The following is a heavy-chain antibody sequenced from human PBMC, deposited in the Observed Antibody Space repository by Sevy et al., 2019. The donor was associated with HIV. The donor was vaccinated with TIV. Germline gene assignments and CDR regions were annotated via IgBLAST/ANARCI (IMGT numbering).Heavy chain of an antibody. V-gene: IGHV1-2*02. Sequence: ASVKVSCKASGYTFTGYYMHWVRQAPGQGLEWMGWINPNSGGTNDAQKFQGRVTMTRDTSISTAYMELSRLRSDDTAVYYCAKGQPVITFGGVIVIGGDYWSQGTLVTVSS. CDR1: GYTFTGYY. J-gene: IGHJ4*02. CDR2: INPNSGGT. CDR3: AKGQPVITFGGVIVIGGDY. D-gene: IGHD3-16*02.